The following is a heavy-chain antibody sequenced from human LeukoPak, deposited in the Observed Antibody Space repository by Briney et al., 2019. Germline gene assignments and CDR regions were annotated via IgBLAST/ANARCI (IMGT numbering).Heavy chain of an antibody. D-gene: IGHD3-9*01. CDR3: ASKEPFYDVLTGYYGGTFDI. CDR1: GGSVNGNDHY. V-gene: IGHV4-30-4*01. CDR2: IYYRGNT. J-gene: IGHJ3*02. Sequence: SQTLSVTCSVSGGSVNGNDHYWSWIRQSPGRGLEWIGSIYYRGNTYYSPSLESRVSMSMDVPRNQFSLQMNSVTAADTAVYYCASKEPFYDVLTGYYGGTFDIWGQGTMVTVSS.